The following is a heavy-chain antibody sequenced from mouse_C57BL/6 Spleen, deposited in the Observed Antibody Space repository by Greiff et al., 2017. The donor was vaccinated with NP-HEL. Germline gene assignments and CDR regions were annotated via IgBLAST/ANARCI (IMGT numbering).Heavy chain of an antibody. CDR3: ARYLYYAMDY. V-gene: IGHV1-55*01. Sequence: LVESGAELVKPGASVKMSCKASGYTFTSYWITWVKQRPGQGLEWIGDIYPGSGSTNYNEKFKSKATLTVDTSSSTAYMQLSSLTSEDSAVYYCARYLYYAMDYWGQGTSVTVSS. CDR2: IYPGSGST. CDR1: GYTFTSYW. D-gene: IGHD5-1*01. J-gene: IGHJ4*01.